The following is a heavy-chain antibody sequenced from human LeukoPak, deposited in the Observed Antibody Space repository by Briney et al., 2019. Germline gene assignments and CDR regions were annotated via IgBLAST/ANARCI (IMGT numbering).Heavy chain of an antibody. Sequence: SETLSLTCTVSGGSISSYYWSWIRQPPGKGLEWIGYIYYSGSTNYNPSLKSRVTIPVDTSKNQFSLKLSSVTAADTAVYYCARTSGIVGATYAFDIWGQGTMVTVSS. V-gene: IGHV4-59*08. D-gene: IGHD1-26*01. CDR1: GGSISSYY. CDR2: IYYSGST. CDR3: ARTSGIVGATYAFDI. J-gene: IGHJ3*02.